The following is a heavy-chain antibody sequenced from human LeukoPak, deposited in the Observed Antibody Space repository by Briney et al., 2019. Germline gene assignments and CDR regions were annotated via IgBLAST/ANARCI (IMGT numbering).Heavy chain of an antibody. V-gene: IGHV3-23*01. J-gene: IGHJ6*04. CDR1: GFTFSSYA. CDR3: AELGITMIGGV. D-gene: IGHD3-10*02. Sequence: GGSLRLSCAASGFTFSSYAMSWVRQAPGKGLEWVSAISDSDGNTYYADSVKGRFTISRDNSKNTLYLQMNSLRAEDTAVYCCAELGITMIGGVWGKGTTVTISS. CDR2: ISDSDGNT.